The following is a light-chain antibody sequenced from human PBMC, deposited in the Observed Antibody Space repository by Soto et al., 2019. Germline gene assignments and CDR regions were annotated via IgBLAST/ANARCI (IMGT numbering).Light chain of an antibody. CDR2: DAS. Sequence: DIQMTQSPSSLSASVRDRVSITCQASQDIRNYLNWYQQKPGKAPKLLIYDASNLETGVPSRFSGSASGTDFTFTISSLQPEDIATYYCQHYDSLPLTFGGGTKVEIK. CDR1: QDIRNY. V-gene: IGKV1-33*01. J-gene: IGKJ4*01. CDR3: QHYDSLPLT.